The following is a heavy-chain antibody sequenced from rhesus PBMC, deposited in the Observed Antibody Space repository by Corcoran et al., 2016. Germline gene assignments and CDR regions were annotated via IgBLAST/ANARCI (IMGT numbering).Heavy chain of an antibody. D-gene: IGHD3-34*01. Sequence: QVQLQESGPGLVTPSETLSLTCAVYGGSISDYYYWIWFRSPPGKGLVGIGQIYGGRGSTYYKPSLKSRVTVSKDTSKNQFSLKRSSGTAADTAVYYCARRDWGDFYWGQGVLVTVSS. CDR1: GGSISDYYY. J-gene: IGHJ4*01. V-gene: IGHV4-143*01. CDR3: ARRDWGDFY. CDR2: IYGGRGST.